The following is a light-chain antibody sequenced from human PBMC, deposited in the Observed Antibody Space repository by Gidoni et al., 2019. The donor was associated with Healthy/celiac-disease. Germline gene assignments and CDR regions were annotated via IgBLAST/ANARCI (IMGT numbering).Light chain of an antibody. CDR3: QKYNNWPRT. CDR1: QSVSSN. V-gene: IGKV3-15*01. J-gene: IGKJ1*01. CDR2: GAS. Sequence: DIVITQSPATLPVSPGERATLSCRASQSVSSNLAWYQQKPGQAPRLLIYGASTRATGSPARFSGSGSGTEFTLTISSLQAEDFAVYYCQKYNNWPRTFGQGTKVEIK.